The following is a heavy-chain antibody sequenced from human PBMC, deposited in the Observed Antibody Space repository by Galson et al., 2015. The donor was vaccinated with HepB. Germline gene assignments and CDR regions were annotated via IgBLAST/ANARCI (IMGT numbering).Heavy chain of an antibody. CDR2: ISYDGSNK. CDR3: AKDLEYSSGWDNWFDP. V-gene: IGHV3-30*18. Sequence: SLRLSCAASGFTFSSYGMHWVRQAPGKGLEWVAVISYDGSNKYYADSVKGRFTISRDNSKNTLYLQMNSLRAEDTAVYYCAKDLEYSSGWDNWFDPWGQGTLVTVSS. CDR1: GFTFSSYG. D-gene: IGHD6-19*01. J-gene: IGHJ5*02.